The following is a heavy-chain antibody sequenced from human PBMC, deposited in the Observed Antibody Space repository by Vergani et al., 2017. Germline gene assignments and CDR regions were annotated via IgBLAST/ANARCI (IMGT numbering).Heavy chain of an antibody. CDR2: ISGSGGST. J-gene: IGHJ6*02. D-gene: IGHD6-13*01. Sequence: LQLQESGPGLVKPSETLSLTCTVSGDSISSSNYYWGWIRQPPGKGLEWVSAISGSGGSTYYADSVKGRFTISRDNSKNTLYLQMNSLRAEDTAVYYCAKGGIAALYGMDVWGQGTTVTVSS. CDR3: AKGGIAALYGMDV. CDR1: GDSISSSNYY. V-gene: IGHV3-23*01.